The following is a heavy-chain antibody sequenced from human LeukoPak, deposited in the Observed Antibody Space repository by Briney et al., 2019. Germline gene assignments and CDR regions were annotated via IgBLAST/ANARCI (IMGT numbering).Heavy chain of an antibody. Sequence: GGSLRLSCAASGFRFSSYSFNWVRQAPGKGLEWVSFISDSGGHRYYADSVKGRLTISRDNAKKSLLLDLNSVRAEDTAVYYCVRDGIYSGYVGGGLSYKYYYYMDVWGKGTTVTVSS. CDR3: VRDGIYSGYVGGGLSYKYYYYMDV. V-gene: IGHV3-21*01. J-gene: IGHJ6*03. CDR1: GFRFSSYS. CDR2: ISDSGGHR. D-gene: IGHD5-12*01.